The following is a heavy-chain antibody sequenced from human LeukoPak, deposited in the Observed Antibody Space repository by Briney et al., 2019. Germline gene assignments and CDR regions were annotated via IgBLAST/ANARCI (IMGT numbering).Heavy chain of an antibody. V-gene: IGHV4-59*01. CDR1: GGSISSYY. CDR3: ARDNHSGYYYDSSGYYDY. CDR2: IYYRGST. D-gene: IGHD3-22*01. J-gene: IGHJ4*02. Sequence: SETLSLTCTVSGGSISSYYWSWIRQPPGKGLEWIGYIYYRGSTNYNPSLKSRVTISVDTSKNQFSLKLSSVTAADTAVYYCARDNHSGYYYDSSGYYDYWGQGTLVTVSS.